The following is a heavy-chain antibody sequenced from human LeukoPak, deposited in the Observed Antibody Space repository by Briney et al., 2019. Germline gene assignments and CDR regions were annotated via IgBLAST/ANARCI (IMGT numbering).Heavy chain of an antibody. CDR2: IYYSGST. Sequence: SETLSLTCTVSVGSISSSSYYWGWIRQPPGKGLEWIGSIYYSGSTNYSPSLKSRVTISVDTSKNQFSLKLTSVTAADTAVYYCARAGTYYYFVLWGRGTLVTVSS. V-gene: IGHV4-39*07. CDR3: ARAGTYYYFVL. D-gene: IGHD3-10*01. CDR1: VGSISSSSYY. J-gene: IGHJ2*01.